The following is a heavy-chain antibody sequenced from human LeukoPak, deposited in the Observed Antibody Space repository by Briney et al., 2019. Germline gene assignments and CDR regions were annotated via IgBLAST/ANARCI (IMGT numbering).Heavy chain of an antibody. D-gene: IGHD3-22*01. J-gene: IGHJ3*02. CDR2: INHSGST. V-gene: IGHV4-34*01. Sequence: SETLSLTCAVYGGSFSGYYWSWIRQPPGKGLEWIGEINHSGSTNYNPPLKSRVTISVDTSKNQFSLKLSSVTAADTAVYYCAREYYYDSSGYYNRRNAFDIWGQGTMVTVSS. CDR3: AREYYYDSSGYYNRRNAFDI. CDR1: GGSFSGYY.